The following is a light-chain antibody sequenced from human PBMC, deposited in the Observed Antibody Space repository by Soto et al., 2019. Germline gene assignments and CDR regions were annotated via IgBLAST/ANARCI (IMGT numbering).Light chain of an antibody. J-gene: IGKJ4*01. CDR3: QQYYSYPPVT. V-gene: IGKV1-5*01. CDR2: AAS. CDR1: QSISSW. Sequence: DIQMTQSPSTLSASVGDRVTLTCRASQSISSWLAWYQQKPGKAPKLLIYAASTLQSGVPSRFSGSGSGTDFTLTISCLQSEDFATYYCQQYYSYPPVTFGGGTKVDIK.